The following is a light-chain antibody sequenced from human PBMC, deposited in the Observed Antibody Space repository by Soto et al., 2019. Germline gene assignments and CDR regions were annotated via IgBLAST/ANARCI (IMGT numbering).Light chain of an antibody. V-gene: IGKV3-20*01. CDR3: QQHGDAPIT. J-gene: IGKJ5*01. Sequence: EIVMTQSPATLSVSPGEGATLSCRASHSVNSNLAWYQQKPGQAPRLLIYDASNRATGIPDRFSGSGSGTDFSLTISRLEPEDFAVYYCQQHGDAPITFGQGTRLEIK. CDR1: HSVNSN. CDR2: DAS.